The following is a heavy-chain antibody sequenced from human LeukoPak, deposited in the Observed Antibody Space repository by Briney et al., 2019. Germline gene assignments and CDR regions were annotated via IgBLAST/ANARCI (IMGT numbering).Heavy chain of an antibody. V-gene: IGHV1-2*02. Sequence: ASVKVSCKASGYTFTGYYMHWVRQAPGQGLEWMGWINPNSGGTNYAQKFQGRVTMTRDTSISTAYMELSRLRSDDTAVYYCARDRVRGVTFFDYWGQGTLVTVSS. CDR3: ARDRVRGVTFFDY. D-gene: IGHD3-10*01. CDR2: INPNSGGT. J-gene: IGHJ4*02. CDR1: GYTFTGYY.